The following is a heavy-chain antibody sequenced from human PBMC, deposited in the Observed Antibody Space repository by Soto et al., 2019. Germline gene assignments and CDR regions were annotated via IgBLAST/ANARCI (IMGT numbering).Heavy chain of an antibody. Sequence: AASVKVSCKASGGTFSSYAISWVRQAPGQGLEWMGGIIPIFGTANYAQKFQGRVTITADESTSTAYMELSSLRSEDTAVYYCASPIAARPESYYYYGMDVWGQGTTVTVSS. V-gene: IGHV1-69*13. CDR3: ASPIAARPESYYYYGMDV. J-gene: IGHJ6*02. CDR1: GGTFSSYA. CDR2: IIPIFGTA. D-gene: IGHD6-6*01.